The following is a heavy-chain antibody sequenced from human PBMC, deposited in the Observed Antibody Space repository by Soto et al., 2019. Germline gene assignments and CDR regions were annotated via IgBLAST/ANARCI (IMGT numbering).Heavy chain of an antibody. V-gene: IGHV3-23*01. D-gene: IGHD3-3*01. J-gene: IGHJ4*02. CDR2: ISGSGGST. CDR3: AKALPSTITIFGVVIPPFDY. Sequence: EVQLLESGGGLVQPGGSLRLSCAASGFTFSSYAMSWVRQAPGKGLEWVSAISGSGGSTYYADSVKGRFTISRDNSKNTLYLQMNSLRAEDTAVYYCAKALPSTITIFGVVIPPFDYWGQGTLVTVSS. CDR1: GFTFSSYA.